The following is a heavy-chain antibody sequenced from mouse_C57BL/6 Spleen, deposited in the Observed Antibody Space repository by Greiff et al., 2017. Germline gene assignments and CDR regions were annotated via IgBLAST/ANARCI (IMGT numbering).Heavy chain of an antibody. CDR2: ISYSGST. V-gene: IGHV3-1*01. CDR3: ARSDYGSSHWYFDV. J-gene: IGHJ1*03. Sequence: VQLQQSGPGMVKPSQSLSLTCTVTGYSITSGYDWHWIRHFPGNKLEWMGYISYSGSTNYNPSLKSRISITHDTSKNHFFLKLNSVTTEDTATYYCARSDYGSSHWYFDVWGTGTTVTVSS. CDR1: GYSITSGYD. D-gene: IGHD1-1*01.